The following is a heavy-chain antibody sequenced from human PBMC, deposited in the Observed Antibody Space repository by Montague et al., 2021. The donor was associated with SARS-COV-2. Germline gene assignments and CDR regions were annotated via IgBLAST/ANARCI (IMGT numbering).Heavy chain of an antibody. CDR1: GGSISSTSYY. J-gene: IGHJ6*02. CDR2: LYYSGST. D-gene: IGHD2-21*02. V-gene: IGHV4-39*01. CDR3: ASPIVVVTAPTYYGMDV. Sequence: ETLSLTCSVSGGSISSTSYYWGWISQPQGQGLEWIGSLYYSGSTYYNPSLRSRVTISVDTSKNQLSLKLSSATAADTALYYCASPIVVVTAPTYYGMDVWGQGTTVTVSS.